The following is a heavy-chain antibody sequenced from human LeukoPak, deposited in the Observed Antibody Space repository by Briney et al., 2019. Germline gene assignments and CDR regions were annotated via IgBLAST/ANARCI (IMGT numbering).Heavy chain of an antibody. V-gene: IGHV1-69*04. Sequence: SVKVSCKASGGTFSSYTMSWVRQAPGQGLEWMGMIIPILGIANCAQKFQGRVTITADKSTSTAYLELSSLRSEDTAVYYCARDVFPPGMSSSEFDYWGQGTLVTVSS. CDR1: GGTFSSYT. CDR3: ARDVFPPGMSSSEFDY. D-gene: IGHD6-6*01. J-gene: IGHJ4*02. CDR2: IIPILGIA.